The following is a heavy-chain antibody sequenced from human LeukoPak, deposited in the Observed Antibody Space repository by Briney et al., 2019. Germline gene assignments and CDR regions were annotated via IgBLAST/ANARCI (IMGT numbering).Heavy chain of an antibody. Sequence: ASVKVSCKASGYTFSIYSIAWVRQAPGQGLEWMGWISAYNGNTNYAQKFQGRVTMTTDTSTSTGYMELSRLRSDDTAVYYCARDVGSVFAMRYYYYGMDVWGQGTTVTVSS. CDR2: ISAYNGNT. D-gene: IGHD2-2*01. V-gene: IGHV1-18*01. CDR3: ARDVGSVFAMRYYYYGMDV. J-gene: IGHJ6*02. CDR1: GYTFSIYS.